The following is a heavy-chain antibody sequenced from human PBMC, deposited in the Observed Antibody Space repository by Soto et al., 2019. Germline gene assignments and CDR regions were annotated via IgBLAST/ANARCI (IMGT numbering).Heavy chain of an antibody. CDR1: GYTFSNYG. V-gene: IGHV1-18*01. CDR3: ARVLPGAEAWFGP. CDR2: ISLYSDGT. D-gene: IGHD2-2*01. J-gene: IGHJ5*02. Sequence: QVQLVQSGGEVKRPGASVKVSCKTSGYTFSNYGITWVRQAPGQPLEWLGWISLYSDGTNYAQKFQGRVSMTTDTSTTTAYMELRSLRSDDTAVYYCARVLPGAEAWFGPWGQGNLVTVSS.